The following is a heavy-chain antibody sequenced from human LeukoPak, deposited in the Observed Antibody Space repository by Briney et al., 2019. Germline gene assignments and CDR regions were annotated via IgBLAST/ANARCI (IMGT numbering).Heavy chain of an antibody. CDR3: ATNILVRDIINWFDP. D-gene: IGHD3-10*01. V-gene: IGHV1-2*02. CDR1: GYSFADYY. Sequence: ASVKVPCKASGYSFADYYMHWVRQAPGQGLEWVGWIKPNSGGTRSAQKFQGRVTMTRDTSISTAYMELSSLRYDDTAVYYCATNILVRDIINWFDPWGQGTLVTVSS. CDR2: IKPNSGGT. J-gene: IGHJ5*02.